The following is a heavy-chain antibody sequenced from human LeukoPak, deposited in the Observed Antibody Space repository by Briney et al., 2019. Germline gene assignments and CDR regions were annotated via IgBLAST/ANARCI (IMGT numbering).Heavy chain of an antibody. CDR2: IYYSGST. V-gene: IGHV4-39*07. CDR1: GGSISRSSYY. J-gene: IGHJ5*02. D-gene: IGHD3-16*01. Sequence: SETLSLTCTVSGGSISRSSYYWGWIRQPPGKGLEWIGSIYYSGSTYYNPSLKSRVTISVDTSKNQFSLKLSSVTAADTAVYYCATYYVYVWGRQESVNWFDPWGQGTLVTVSS. CDR3: ATYYVYVWGRQESVNWFDP.